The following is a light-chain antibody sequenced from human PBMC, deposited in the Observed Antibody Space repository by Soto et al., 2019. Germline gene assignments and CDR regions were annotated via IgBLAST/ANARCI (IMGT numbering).Light chain of an antibody. J-gene: IGLJ1*01. Sequence: QSALTQPASVSGSPGQSITISCTGTSSDVGRYNYVSWYQQHPGKAPKLMIHDVSNRPSGVSDRFSGSKSGNTASLTISGLQAEDEADYYCSSYTSSSTLYAFGTGTTLTVL. CDR1: SSDVGRYNY. CDR2: DVS. CDR3: SSYTSSSTLYA. V-gene: IGLV2-14*01.